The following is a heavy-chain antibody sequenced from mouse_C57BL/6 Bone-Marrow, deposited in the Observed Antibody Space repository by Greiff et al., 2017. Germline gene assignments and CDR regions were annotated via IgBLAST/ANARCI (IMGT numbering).Heavy chain of an antibody. CDR1: GFTFSDYG. V-gene: IGHV5-17*01. J-gene: IGHJ3*01. D-gene: IGHD2-2*01. Sequence: EVKLVESGGGLVKPGGSLKLSCAASGFTFSDYGMHWVRQAPEKGLEWVAYISSGSSTIYYADTVKGRFTISRDNATNTLFLQMTSLRSEDTAMYYCARGWLPAWFAYWGQGTLVTVSA. CDR2: ISSGSSTI. CDR3: ARGWLPAWFAY.